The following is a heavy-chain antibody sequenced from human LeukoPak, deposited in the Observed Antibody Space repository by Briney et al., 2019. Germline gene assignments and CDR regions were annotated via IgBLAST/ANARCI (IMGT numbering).Heavy chain of an antibody. Sequence: SSETLSLTCGVSGGSMNNYYWSWIRQPPGKGLEWIGYIDYSGSTNHNPSLNSRVTISVDTSKNQFSLKLSSVTAADTAVYYCARITYYYHSSGYYQYYFDYWGQGTLVTVSS. CDR2: IDYSGST. CDR1: GGSMNNYY. V-gene: IGHV4-59*01. J-gene: IGHJ4*02. CDR3: ARITYYYHSSGYYQYYFDY. D-gene: IGHD3-22*01.